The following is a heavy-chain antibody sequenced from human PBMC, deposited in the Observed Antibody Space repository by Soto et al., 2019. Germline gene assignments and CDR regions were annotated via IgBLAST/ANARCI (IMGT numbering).Heavy chain of an antibody. CDR2: IYYSGRT. Sequence: QVQLQESGPGLVKPSETLSLTCTVSSGSISSYYWSWIRQPPGKGLECIWYIYYSGRTNYNPSLKSRVTISVDTSKKQFSLKLSSVTAADTAVYYCARGYCRGTNCYTWDNWFDPWGQGTLVTVSS. D-gene: IGHD2-2*02. J-gene: IGHJ5*02. V-gene: IGHV4-59*01. CDR3: ARGYCRGTNCYTWDNWFDP. CDR1: SGSISSYY.